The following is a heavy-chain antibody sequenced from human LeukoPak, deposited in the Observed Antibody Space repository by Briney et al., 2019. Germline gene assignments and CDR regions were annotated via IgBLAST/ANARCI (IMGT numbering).Heavy chain of an antibody. Sequence: PGGSLRLSCAASGFTFSSYSMNWVRQAPGKGLEWVSSISSSRSYIYYADSVKGRFTISRDNAKNSLYLQMNSLRAEDTAVYYCARENWFDPWGQGTLVTVSS. CDR1: GFTFSSYS. V-gene: IGHV3-21*01. J-gene: IGHJ5*02. CDR3: ARENWFDP. CDR2: ISSSRSYI.